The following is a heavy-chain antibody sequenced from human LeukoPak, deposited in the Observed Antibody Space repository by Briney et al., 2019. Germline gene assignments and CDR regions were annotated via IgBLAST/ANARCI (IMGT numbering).Heavy chain of an antibody. CDR2: ISSSGSTI. V-gene: IGHV3-48*03. J-gene: IGHJ6*03. Sequence: GGSLRLSCAASGFTFSSYEMNWVRQAPGKGLEWVSYISSSGSTIYYADSVKGRFTISRDNAKNSLYLQMNSLRAEDTAVYYCASLITVTTDYYYYMDVWGKGTTVTIPS. D-gene: IGHD4-17*01. CDR3: ASLITVTTDYYYYMDV. CDR1: GFTFSSYE.